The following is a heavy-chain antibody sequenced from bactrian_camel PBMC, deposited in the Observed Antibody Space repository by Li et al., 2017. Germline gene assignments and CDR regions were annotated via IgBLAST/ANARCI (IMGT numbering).Heavy chain of an antibody. CDR2: IDSDGRT. D-gene: IGHD4*01. CDR1: GSAYSRPGYNFDSYC. Sequence: HVQLVESGGGSVQAGGSLSLSCSASGSAYSRPGYNFDSYCMGWFCRTPGKEREGVAAIDSDGRTTYADSVKGRFTISKDNAKNTLYLQMSSLKPEDSAIYYCAAEDPRGTVGTITFAKADFGYWGQGTQVTVS. J-gene: IGHJ6*01. V-gene: IGHV3S55*01. CDR3: AAEDPRGTVGTITFAKADFGY.